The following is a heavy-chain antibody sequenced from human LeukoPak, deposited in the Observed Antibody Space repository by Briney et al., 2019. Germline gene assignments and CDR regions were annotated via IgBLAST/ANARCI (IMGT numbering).Heavy chain of an antibody. CDR1: GYSISSGYY. CDR2: IYHSGST. D-gene: IGHD3-10*01. CDR3: ARGGRDTMVRGVIPLDY. J-gene: IGHJ4*02. Sequence: SETLSLTCAVSGYSISSGYYWGWIRQPPGKGLEWIGSIYHSGSTYYNPSLKSRVTISVDTSKNQFSLKLSSVTAADTAVYYCARGGRDTMVRGVIPLDYWGQGTLVTVSS. V-gene: IGHV4-38-2*01.